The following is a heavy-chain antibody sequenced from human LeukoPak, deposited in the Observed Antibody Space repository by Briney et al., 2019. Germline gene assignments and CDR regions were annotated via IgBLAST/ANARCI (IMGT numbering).Heavy chain of an antibody. CDR2: ISSSGSTI. V-gene: IGHV3-48*03. CDR1: GFSISSYE. D-gene: IGHD1-7*01. J-gene: IGHJ6*03. CDR3: ARVELAPYYYYMDV. Sequence: GGSLRLSCAASGFSISSYEMNWVRQAPGKGLEWVSHISSSGSTIWYADSVEGRFTISRDNAKNSLYLQMNSLRAEDTAVYYCARVELAPYYYYMDVWGKGTTVTVSS.